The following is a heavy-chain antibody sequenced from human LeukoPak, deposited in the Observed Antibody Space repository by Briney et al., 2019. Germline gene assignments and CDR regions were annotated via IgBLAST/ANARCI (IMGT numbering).Heavy chain of an antibody. CDR1: GYSISSGYY. CDR3: ARVCSSGRCLDY. D-gene: IGHD2-15*01. V-gene: IGHV4-38-2*02. J-gene: IGHJ4*02. Sequence: KPSETLSLTCTVSGYSISSGYYWAWMRQPPGKGLEWIGSINHSGSTYYSPSLKSRVTVSVDTSKNQVSLRLSSVTAADTAVYYCARVCSSGRCLDYWGQGTLVTVSS. CDR2: INHSGST.